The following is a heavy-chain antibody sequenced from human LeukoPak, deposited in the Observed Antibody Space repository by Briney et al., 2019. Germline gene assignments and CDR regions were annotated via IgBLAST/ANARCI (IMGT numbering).Heavy chain of an antibody. D-gene: IGHD2-2*01. CDR2: IRYDVSNK. Sequence: GGSMRLASAAYGFTFSSYGMHWDRHAPGKGLEWVAFIRYDVSNKYYADSVKGRFTISRDNSKNTLYLQMNSMRAEDTAVYYCAKLGCSSTSCYHIWGQGTMVTVSS. V-gene: IGHV3-30*02. CDR1: GFTFSSYG. J-gene: IGHJ3*02. CDR3: AKLGCSSTSCYHI.